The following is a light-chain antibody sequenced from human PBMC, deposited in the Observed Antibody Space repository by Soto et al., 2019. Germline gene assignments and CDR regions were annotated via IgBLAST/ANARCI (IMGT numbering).Light chain of an antibody. J-gene: IGKJ5*01. CDR1: QTLSNSF. CDR2: DTS. CDR3: QQYGTSKII. Sequence: EIALTQSPGTLSLSPGERATLSCRASQTLSNSFIAWYQHKPGQAPRLLVYDTSTRATGIPDRYSGSGSGTDFTLTISRLEPEDFAVFFCQQYGTSKIIFGQGTRLEIK. V-gene: IGKV3-20*01.